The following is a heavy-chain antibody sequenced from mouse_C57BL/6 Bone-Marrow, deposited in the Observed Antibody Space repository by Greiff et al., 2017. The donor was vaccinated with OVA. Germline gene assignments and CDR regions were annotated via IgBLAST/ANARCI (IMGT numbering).Heavy chain of an antibody. CDR1: GYTFTSYW. CDR3: ARLGIYGAWFAY. Sequence: QVQLQQPGAELVRPGSSVKLSCKASGYTFTSYWMHWVKQRPIQGLEWIGNIDPSDSETHYNQKFKDKATLTVDKSSSTAYMQLSSLTSEDSAVYYCARLGIYGAWFAYWGQGTLVTVSA. D-gene: IGHD1-1*02. CDR2: IDPSDSET. J-gene: IGHJ3*01. V-gene: IGHV1-52*01.